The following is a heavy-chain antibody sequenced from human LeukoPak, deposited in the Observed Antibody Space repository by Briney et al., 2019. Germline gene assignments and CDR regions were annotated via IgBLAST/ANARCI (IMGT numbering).Heavy chain of an antibody. J-gene: IGHJ4*02. CDR2: VFDSGST. V-gene: IGHV4-59*01. Sequence: SETLSLTCTVSGGSISNYLWSWIRQPPGKGLEWIGYVFDSGSTNYNPSLKSRATISVDTSKKQFSLKLNSVTAADTAVYYCARGYSSTWNYFDYWGQGTLVTVSS. D-gene: IGHD6-13*01. CDR3: ARGYSSTWNYFDY. CDR1: GGSISNYL.